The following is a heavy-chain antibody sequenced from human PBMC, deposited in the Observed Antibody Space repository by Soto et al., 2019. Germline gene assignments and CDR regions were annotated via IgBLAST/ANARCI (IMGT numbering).Heavy chain of an antibody. J-gene: IGHJ4*02. V-gene: IGHV3-21*01. CDR1: GFTFSSYS. Sequence: GGSLRLSCAASGFTFSSYSMNWVRQAPGKGLEWVSSISSSSSYIYYADSVKGRFTISRDNAKNSLYLQMNSLRAEDTAVYYCARLSSSGWSDLDYWGQGTLVTVSS. D-gene: IGHD6-19*01. CDR3: ARLSSSGWSDLDY. CDR2: ISSSSSYI.